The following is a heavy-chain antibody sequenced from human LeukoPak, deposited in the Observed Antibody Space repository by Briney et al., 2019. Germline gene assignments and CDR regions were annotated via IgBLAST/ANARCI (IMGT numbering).Heavy chain of an antibody. V-gene: IGHV4-34*01. J-gene: IGHJ3*02. CDR1: GGSFSSYY. CDR2: INHSGST. D-gene: IGHD1-26*01. Sequence: SETLSLTCAVYGGSFSSYYWSWIRQPPGKGLEWIGEINHSGSTNYNPSLKSRVTISVDTSKNQFSLKLSSVTAADTAVYYCARGRSYYNAFDIWGQGTMVTVSS. CDR3: ARGRSYYNAFDI.